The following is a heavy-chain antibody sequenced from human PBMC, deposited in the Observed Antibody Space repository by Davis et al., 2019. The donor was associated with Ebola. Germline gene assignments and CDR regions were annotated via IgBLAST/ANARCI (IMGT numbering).Heavy chain of an antibody. D-gene: IGHD3-3*01. CDR2: IHARNGNT. CDR1: GYTFIDYA. Sequence: ASVKVSCKASGYTFIDYAIHWVRQAPGQGLEWVGSIHARNGNTKYSQRVQGRVTFSRDTVASTVYMELTSLRSEDTAVYYCARTPVRTYYDFWSGYPTHDTGDYGMDVWGQGTTVTVSS. J-gene: IGHJ6*02. CDR3: ARTPVRTYYDFWSGYPTHDTGDYGMDV. V-gene: IGHV1-3*01.